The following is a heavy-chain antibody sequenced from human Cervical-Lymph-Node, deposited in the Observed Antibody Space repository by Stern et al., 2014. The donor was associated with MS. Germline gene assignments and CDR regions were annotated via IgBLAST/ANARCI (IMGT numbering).Heavy chain of an antibody. D-gene: IGHD1-26*01. CDR1: GYTFTSYH. J-gene: IGHJ4*02. V-gene: IGHV1-46*01. CDR3: ARDHMGETYYFDS. Sequence: VQLLESGAEVKKPGASVKISCKASGYTFTSYHIHWVRQAPGQGLEWMGIINLRGGSTTNAQKFQGRVTMTRDTSTSTFYMELSSLRSEDTAVYYCARDHMGETYYFDSWGQGTLVTVSS. CDR2: INLRGGST.